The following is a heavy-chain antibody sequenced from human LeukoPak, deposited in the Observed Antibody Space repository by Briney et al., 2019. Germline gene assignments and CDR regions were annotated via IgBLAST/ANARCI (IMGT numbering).Heavy chain of an antibody. V-gene: IGHV3-7*01. D-gene: IGHD2-21*01. CDR2: IKQDGSVK. CDR3: ARYCGGDCYGMDV. J-gene: IGHJ6*02. Sequence: RGSLRLSCTASEFTFSSYWMSWVRQAPGKGLEWVANIKQDGSVKDYVDSVKGRFTISRDNAKNSLYLQMNNLRAEDTAVYYCARYCGGDCYGMDVWGQGTTVTVSS. CDR1: EFTFSSYW.